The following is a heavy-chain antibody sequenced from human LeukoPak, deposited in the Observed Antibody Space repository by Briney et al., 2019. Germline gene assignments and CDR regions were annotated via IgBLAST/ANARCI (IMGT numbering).Heavy chain of an antibody. CDR3: TREVNYDILTGYYNVYYYYYMDV. J-gene: IGHJ6*03. Sequence: GGSLRLSCTASGFTFGDYAMSWFRQAPGKGLEWVGFIRSKAYGGTTEYAASVKGRFTISRDDSKSIAYLQMNSLKTEDTAVYYCTREVNYDILTGYYNVYYYYYMDVWGKGTTVTVSS. D-gene: IGHD3-9*01. CDR2: IRSKAYGGTT. CDR1: GFTFGDYA. V-gene: IGHV3-49*03.